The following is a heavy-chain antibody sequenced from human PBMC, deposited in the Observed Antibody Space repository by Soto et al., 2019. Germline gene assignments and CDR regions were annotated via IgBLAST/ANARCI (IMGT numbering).Heavy chain of an antibody. Sequence: LRLSCAASGFTFSSYAMSWVRQAPGEGLEWVSAISGSGGSTYYADSVKGRFTISRDNSKNTLYLQMNSLRAEDTAVYYCAKDVNYYGSGSYSLFAYWGQGTLVTVSS. D-gene: IGHD3-10*01. J-gene: IGHJ4*02. CDR3: AKDVNYYGSGSYSLFAY. CDR2: ISGSGGST. V-gene: IGHV3-23*01. CDR1: GFTFSSYA.